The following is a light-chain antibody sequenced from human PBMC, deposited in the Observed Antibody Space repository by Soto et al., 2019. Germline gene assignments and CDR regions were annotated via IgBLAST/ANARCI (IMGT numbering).Light chain of an antibody. CDR3: QHYNSYSEA. CDR1: RSLSSAY. V-gene: IGKV3-20*01. Sequence: IELMQSPGTLPLSPVERATLSCRASRSLSSAYLAWYQQKPGQAPRLLFYDASRRATGTPDRFSVSGSGTEFTLTISTLQPDDFATYYCQHYNSYSEAFGQGTKVDIK. CDR2: DAS. J-gene: IGKJ1*01.